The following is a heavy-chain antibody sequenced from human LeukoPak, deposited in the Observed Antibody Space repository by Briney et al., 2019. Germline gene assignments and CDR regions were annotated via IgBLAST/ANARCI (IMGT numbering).Heavy chain of an antibody. Sequence: SETLSLTCAVYGGSFSGYYWSWIRQPPGKGLEWIGEINHSGSTNYDPSLKSRVTISVDTSKNQFSLKLTSVTAADTAVYFCARGPYGSGSYYWGQGTLVTVSS. V-gene: IGHV4-34*01. J-gene: IGHJ4*02. D-gene: IGHD3-10*01. CDR2: INHSGST. CDR1: GGSFSGYY. CDR3: ARGPYGSGSYY.